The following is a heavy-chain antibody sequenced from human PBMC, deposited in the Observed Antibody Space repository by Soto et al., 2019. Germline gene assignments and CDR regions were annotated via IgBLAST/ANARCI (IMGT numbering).Heavy chain of an antibody. Sequence: EVQLVESGGGVVRPGGSLRLSCAASGFTFDDYGMSWVRHAPGKGLEWVSGINWHGGSTGYADSVKGRFTISRDNAKNSLYLQMNSLRAEDTALYYCARLYGSGSTRRVRIDYWGQGTLVTVSS. D-gene: IGHD3-10*01. CDR3: ARLYGSGSTRRVRIDY. V-gene: IGHV3-20*04. CDR1: GFTFDDYG. J-gene: IGHJ4*02. CDR2: INWHGGST.